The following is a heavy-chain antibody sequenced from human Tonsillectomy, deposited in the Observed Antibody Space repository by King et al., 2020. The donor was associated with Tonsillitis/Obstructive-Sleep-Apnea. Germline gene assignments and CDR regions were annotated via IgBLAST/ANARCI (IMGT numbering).Heavy chain of an antibody. J-gene: IGHJ4*02. CDR3: ARVAGYCSSTSCYGGLDS. Sequence: VQLVQSGAEVKKPGSSVKVSCKASGGTFSSYAISLVRQAPGQGLEWMGGIIPIFGTAYYAQKFRGGVTITADESTSTAYMELSSLRSEDTAVYYCARVAGYCSSTSCYGGLDSWGQGTLVTVSS. CDR1: GGTFSSYA. V-gene: IGHV1-69*12. D-gene: IGHD2-2*01. CDR2: IIPIFGTA.